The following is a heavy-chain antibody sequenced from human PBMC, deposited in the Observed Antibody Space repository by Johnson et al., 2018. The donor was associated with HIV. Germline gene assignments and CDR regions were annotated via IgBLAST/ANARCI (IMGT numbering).Heavy chain of an antibody. V-gene: IGHV3-15*01. CDR2: IKSKTGGGTT. D-gene: IGHD3-10*01. Sequence: VQLVESGGGVVQPGRSLRLSCAPSGFTFSSYAMHWVRQAPGKGLEWLGRIKSKTGGGTTSYAAPVKGRFTISRDDSKDTVYLHMNSLKVDDTAVYYCTTDWEYYYGSGKLDAFDMWGQGTMVTVSS. J-gene: IGHJ3*02. CDR3: TTDWEYYYGSGKLDAFDM. CDR1: GFTFSSYA.